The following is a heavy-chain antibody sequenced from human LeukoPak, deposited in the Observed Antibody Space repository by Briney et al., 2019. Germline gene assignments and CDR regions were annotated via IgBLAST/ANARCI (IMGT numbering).Heavy chain of an antibody. V-gene: IGHV3-30-3*01. CDR3: ASTLPRTQY. CDR2: ISYDGSNK. J-gene: IGHJ4*02. Sequence: PGGSLRLSCAASGFTFSSYAMHWVRQAPGKGLEWVAVISYDGSNKYYADSVKGRFTISRDNSKNTLYLQMNSLRAEDTAVYYCASTLPRTQYWGQGTLVTVSS. D-gene: IGHD1-26*01. CDR1: GFTFSSYA.